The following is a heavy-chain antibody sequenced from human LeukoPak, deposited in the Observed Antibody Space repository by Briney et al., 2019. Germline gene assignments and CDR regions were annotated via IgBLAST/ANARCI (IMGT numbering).Heavy chain of an antibody. D-gene: IGHD3-9*01. J-gene: IGHJ4*02. CDR1: GFTVSSNY. V-gene: IGHV3-53*01. CDR3: ASTDIFTGYPWWLSY. CDR2: IYRGGDT. Sequence: PGGSLRLSCAASGFTVSSNYLSWVRQAPGKGLEWVSIIYRGGDTHYADSVKGRFTISRDNSKNTLYLEINSLRAEDTAVYYCASTDIFTGYPWWLSYWGQGTLVTVSS.